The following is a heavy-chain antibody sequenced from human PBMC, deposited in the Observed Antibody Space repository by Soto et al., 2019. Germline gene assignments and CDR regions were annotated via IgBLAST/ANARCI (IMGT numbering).Heavy chain of an antibody. J-gene: IGHJ6*02. CDR1: GFTFTSSA. Sequence: ASVKVSCKASGFTFTSSAVQWVRQARGQRLEWIGWIVVGSGNTNYAQKFQERVTITRDMSTSTAYMELSSLRSEDTAVYYCAAHRIAARPWRFGYYGMDVWGQGTTVTVSS. CDR3: AAHRIAARPWRFGYYGMDV. V-gene: IGHV1-58*01. D-gene: IGHD6-6*01. CDR2: IVVGSGNT.